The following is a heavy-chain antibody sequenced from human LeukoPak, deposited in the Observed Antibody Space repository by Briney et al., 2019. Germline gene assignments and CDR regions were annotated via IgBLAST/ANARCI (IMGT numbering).Heavy chain of an antibody. D-gene: IGHD2-2*02. CDR2: INHSGST. Sequence: SETLSLTCAVYGGSFSGYYWSWIRQPPGKGLEWIGEINHSGSTNYNPSLKSRVTMSVDTSKNQFSLKLSSVTAADTAVYYCAREGLGYCSSTSCYTPFDYWGQGTLVTVSS. CDR1: GGSFSGYY. CDR3: AREGLGYCSSTSCYTPFDY. J-gene: IGHJ4*02. V-gene: IGHV4-34*01.